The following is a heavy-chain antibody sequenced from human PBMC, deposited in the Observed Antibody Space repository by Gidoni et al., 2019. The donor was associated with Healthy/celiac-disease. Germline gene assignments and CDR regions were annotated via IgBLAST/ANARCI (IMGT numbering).Heavy chain of an antibody. D-gene: IGHD6-13*01. V-gene: IGHV3-33*01. CDR2: IWYYGSNK. Sequence: QVQLVESGGGVVQPGRSLRLSCAASGFTFSSSGMHWVRQAQGKWLEWVAVIWYYGSNKYYADSVKGRFTISRDNSKNTLYLQMNSLRAEDTAVYYCARDSSSFGGGYYGMDVWGQGTTVTVSS. CDR3: ARDSSSFGGGYYGMDV. J-gene: IGHJ6*02. CDR1: GFTFSSSG.